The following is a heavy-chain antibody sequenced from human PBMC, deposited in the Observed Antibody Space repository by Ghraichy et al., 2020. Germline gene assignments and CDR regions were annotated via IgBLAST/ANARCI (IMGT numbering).Heavy chain of an antibody. CDR1: GFTFSSYP. CDR2: INSDGVST. Sequence: GGSLRLSCATSGFTFSSYPFHWVRQAPGKGLEYVSTINSDGVSTYYANSVRGRFTISRDNSKNTVFLQMGSLGGEDMAVYYCARGHSSSSYAAFDIWGQGTMVTVSS. CDR3: ARGHSSSSYAAFDI. V-gene: IGHV3-64*01. J-gene: IGHJ3*02. D-gene: IGHD6-13*01.